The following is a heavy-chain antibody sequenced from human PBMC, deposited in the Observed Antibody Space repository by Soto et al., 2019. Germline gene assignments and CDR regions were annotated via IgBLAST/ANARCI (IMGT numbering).Heavy chain of an antibody. Sequence: SDTLSLTCTVSGGSISSSSYYWGWIRQPPGKGLEWIGSIYYSGSTYYNPSLKSRVTISVDTSKNQFSLKLSSVTAADTAVYYCARRGGSGSPYYCGMDVWGQGTTVTVSS. J-gene: IGHJ6*02. CDR2: IYYSGST. V-gene: IGHV4-39*01. CDR3: ARRGGSGSPYYCGMDV. CDR1: GGSISSSSYY. D-gene: IGHD3-10*01.